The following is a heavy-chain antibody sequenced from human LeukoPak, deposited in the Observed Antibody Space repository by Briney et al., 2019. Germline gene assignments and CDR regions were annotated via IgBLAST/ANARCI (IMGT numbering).Heavy chain of an antibody. CDR2: INHSGST. D-gene: IGHD2-2*01. CDR3: ARSAVVVPAAMHYYYGMDV. Sequence: SETLSLTCAVYGGSFSGYYWSWIRQLPGKGLEWIGEINHSGSTNYNPSLKSRVTISVDTSKNQFSLKLSSVTAADTAVYYCARSAVVVPAAMHYYYGMDVWGKGTTVTVSS. J-gene: IGHJ6*04. CDR1: GGSFSGYY. V-gene: IGHV4-34*01.